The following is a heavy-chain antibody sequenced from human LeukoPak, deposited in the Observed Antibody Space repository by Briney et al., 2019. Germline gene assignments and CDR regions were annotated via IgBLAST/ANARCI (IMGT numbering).Heavy chain of an antibody. CDR1: GGSISSGNYY. D-gene: IGHD2-15*01. J-gene: IGHJ4*02. CDR3: ASYYCSGGNCYFDY. Sequence: PSQTLSLTCTVSGGSISSGNYYWTWIRQHPGKGLEWTGYIYYSGTTFYNPSLKSRVTISVDTSKNQFSLKLSSVTAADTAVYYCASYYCSGGNCYFDYWGQGTLVTVSS. CDR2: IYYSGTT. V-gene: IGHV4-30-4*08.